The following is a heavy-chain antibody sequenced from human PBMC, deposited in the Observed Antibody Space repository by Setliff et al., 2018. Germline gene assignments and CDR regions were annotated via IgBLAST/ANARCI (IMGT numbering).Heavy chain of an antibody. D-gene: IGHD3-16*01. V-gene: IGHV1-2*02. J-gene: IGHJ6*03. CDR1: RYTFTGYY. CDR2: INPNSGGT. Sequence: ASVKVSCKASRYTFTGYYMHWVRQAPGQGLEWMGWINPNSGGTKYAQKFQGRVTMTRDTSISTAHMELSRLRSDDTAVYYCARGGGAPLSLSPYYYMDVWGKGTTVTVSS. CDR3: ARGGGAPLSLSPYYYMDV.